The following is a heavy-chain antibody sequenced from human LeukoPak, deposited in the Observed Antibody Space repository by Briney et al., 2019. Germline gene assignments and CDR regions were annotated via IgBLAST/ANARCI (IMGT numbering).Heavy chain of an antibody. D-gene: IGHD2-8*01. J-gene: IGHJ4*02. Sequence: SETLSLTCTVSGGSISTYHWTWIRQPPEKGLEWIGYIHTSGDTNNHPSLKSRLSMSLDTSKNQFSLQLSSVTAADTAVYYCARGLKGGYCTNAVCWPWDYWRQGVLVSVSS. V-gene: IGHV4-4*09. CDR3: ARGLKGGYCTNAVCWPWDY. CDR1: GGSISTYH. CDR2: IHTSGDT.